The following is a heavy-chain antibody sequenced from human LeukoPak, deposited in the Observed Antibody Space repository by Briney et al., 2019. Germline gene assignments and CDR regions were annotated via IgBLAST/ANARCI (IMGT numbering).Heavy chain of an antibody. D-gene: IGHD3-16*01. CDR1: GYSISSGYY. CDR3: ARITFVAEGYGMDV. Sequence: PSETLSLTCTVSGYSISSGYYWGWIRQPPGKGLEWIGSIYHSGSTYYNPSLKSRVTISVDTSKNQFSLSLSSVTAADTAVYYCARITFVAEGYGMDVWGQGTTVTVSS. J-gene: IGHJ6*02. CDR2: IYHSGST. V-gene: IGHV4-38-2*02.